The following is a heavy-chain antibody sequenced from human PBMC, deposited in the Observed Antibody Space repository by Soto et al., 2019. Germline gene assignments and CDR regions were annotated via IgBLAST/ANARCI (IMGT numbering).Heavy chain of an antibody. Sequence: GGSLRLSCAASGFTFSSYGMHWVRQAPGKGLEWVAVIWYDGSNKYYADSVKGRITISRDNSKNTLYLQMNSLRAEDTAVYYCARARAYCGGDCYSYYYYYGMDVWGQGTTVTVSS. J-gene: IGHJ6*02. D-gene: IGHD2-21*02. V-gene: IGHV3-33*01. CDR2: IWYDGSNK. CDR3: ARARAYCGGDCYSYYYYYGMDV. CDR1: GFTFSSYG.